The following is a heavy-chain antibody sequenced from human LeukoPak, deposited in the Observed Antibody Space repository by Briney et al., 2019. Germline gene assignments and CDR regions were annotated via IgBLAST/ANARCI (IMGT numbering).Heavy chain of an antibody. V-gene: IGHV1-2*02. CDR3: ARWSLLTAFDI. D-gene: IGHD2-21*01. Sequence: ASVKVSCKASGYTFTDYYIHLVRQAPGQGLEWMAWLNPNNGGTLYALDFQGRVTMTRDTSIDTAYVELGRLRSDDTAVYYCARWSLLTAFDIWGQGTMITVSS. CDR2: LNPNNGGT. J-gene: IGHJ3*02. CDR1: GYTFTDYY.